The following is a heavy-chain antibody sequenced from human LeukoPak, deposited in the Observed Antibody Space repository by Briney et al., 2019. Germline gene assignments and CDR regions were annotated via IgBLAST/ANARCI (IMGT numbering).Heavy chain of an antibody. Sequence: GGSLRLSCAASGFIFSSYSMNWVRQAPGKGLEWVSSISSRSGSIYYADSVRGRFTISRDNAKNSLFLQMNSLGAEDTAVYYCARVMIVAGSESFDYWGQGTLVTVSS. CDR3: ARVMIVAGSESFDY. J-gene: IGHJ4*02. CDR1: GFIFSSYS. V-gene: IGHV3-21*01. D-gene: IGHD6-19*01. CDR2: ISSRSGSI.